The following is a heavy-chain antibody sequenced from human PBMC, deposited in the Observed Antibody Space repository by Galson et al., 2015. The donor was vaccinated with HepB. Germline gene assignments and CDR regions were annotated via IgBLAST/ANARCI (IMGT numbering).Heavy chain of an antibody. V-gene: IGHV3-30-3*01. CDR3: ARASNWYFLSGD. J-gene: IGHJ4*02. CDR2: ISSDGSHK. Sequence: SLRLSCAASGFTFSNYAMHWVRQGPGKGLEWVAIISSDGSHKYSADSVKGRFTISRDNSKNTLYLQMNSLRAEDTAVYYCARASNWYFLSGDWGQGTLVTVSS. D-gene: IGHD3-9*01. CDR1: GFTFSNYA.